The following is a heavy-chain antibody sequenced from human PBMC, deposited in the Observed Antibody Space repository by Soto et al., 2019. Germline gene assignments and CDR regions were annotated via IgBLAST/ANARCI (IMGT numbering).Heavy chain of an antibody. CDR2: IKQDGSEK. CDR1: GFTFSSYW. CDR3: ARVPLHVSSSWYPGAFDI. V-gene: IGHV3-7*01. D-gene: IGHD6-13*01. Sequence: SGGSLRLSCAASGFTFSSYWISWVRQAPGKGLEWVANIKQDGSEKYYVDSVKGRFTISRDNAKNSLYLQMNSLRAEDTAVYYCARVPLHVSSSWYPGAFDIWGQGTMVTVSS. J-gene: IGHJ3*02.